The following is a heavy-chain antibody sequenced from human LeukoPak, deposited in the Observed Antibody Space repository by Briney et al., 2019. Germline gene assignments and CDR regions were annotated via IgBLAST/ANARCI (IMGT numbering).Heavy chain of an antibody. CDR1: GFTFSSYG. CDR3: ARDRTYCGGDCHSSPFDY. V-gene: IGHV3-30*03. J-gene: IGHJ4*02. D-gene: IGHD2-21*02. CDR2: ISYDGSNK. Sequence: GGSLRLSCAASGFTFSSYGMHWVRQAPGKGLEWLAVISYDGSNKYYADSVKGRFTISRDNSKNTLYLQMNSLRAGDTAVYYCARDRTYCGGDCHSSPFDYWGQGSLVTVSS.